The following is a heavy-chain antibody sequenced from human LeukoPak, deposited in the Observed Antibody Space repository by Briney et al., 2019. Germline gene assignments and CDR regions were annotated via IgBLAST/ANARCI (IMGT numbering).Heavy chain of an antibody. CDR3: TRAGSGWSFDY. CDR2: MYYSGST. V-gene: IGHV4-59*02. J-gene: IGHJ4*02. CDR1: GGSVSSYY. D-gene: IGHD6-19*01. Sequence: SETLSLTCTVSGGSVSSYYWSWIRQPPGKGLEWMGHMYYSGSTNYSPSLKSRVTISVDTSKNQFSLRLSSVTAADTAVYYCTRAGSGWSFDYWGQGTLVTVSS.